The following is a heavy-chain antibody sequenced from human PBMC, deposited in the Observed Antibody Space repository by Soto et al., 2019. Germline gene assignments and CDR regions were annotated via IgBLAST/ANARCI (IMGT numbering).Heavy chain of an antibody. V-gene: IGHV1-69*02. D-gene: IGHD6-13*01. CDR2: IIPILGIA. J-gene: IGHJ4*02. Sequence: QVQLVQSGAEVKKPGSSVKVSCKASGGTFSSYTISWVRQAPGQGLEWMGRIIPILGIANYAQKFQGRVTXTXDXYTSTAYMGLSSLRSEDTAVYYCASGGVAAAGGFDYWGQGTLVTVSS. CDR1: GGTFSSYT. CDR3: ASGGVAAAGGFDY.